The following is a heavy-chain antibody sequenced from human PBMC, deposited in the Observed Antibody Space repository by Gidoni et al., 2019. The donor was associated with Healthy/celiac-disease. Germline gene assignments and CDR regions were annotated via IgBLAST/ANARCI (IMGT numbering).Heavy chain of an antibody. V-gene: IGHV3-15*01. CDR2: IKSKTDGGTT. D-gene: IGHD6-19*01. CDR1: GFTFSNAW. CDR3: TTYGIAVAGTSPSFDY. Sequence: EVQLVESGGGLVKPGGSLRLSCAASGFTFSNAWMSWVRQAPGKGLEWVGRIKSKTDGGTTDYAAPVKGRFIISRDDSKNTLYLQMNSLKTEDTAVYYCTTYGIAVAGTSPSFDYWGQGTLVTVSS. J-gene: IGHJ4*02.